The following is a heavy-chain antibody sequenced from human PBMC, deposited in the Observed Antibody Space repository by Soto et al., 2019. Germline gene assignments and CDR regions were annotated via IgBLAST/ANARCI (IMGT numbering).Heavy chain of an antibody. CDR3: AKEYGSTWIDH. Sequence: PWGSLRLSCAASGFTFSTYGMRWVRQAPGKGLEWVAAMSYDGTKEYYVDSVKGRFTISRDNSRNTLFLQLNSLRAEDTAVYYCAKEYGSTWIDHWGQGTLVTVSS. CDR2: MSYDGTKE. CDR1: GFTFSTYG. D-gene: IGHD6-13*01. J-gene: IGHJ4*02. V-gene: IGHV3-30*18.